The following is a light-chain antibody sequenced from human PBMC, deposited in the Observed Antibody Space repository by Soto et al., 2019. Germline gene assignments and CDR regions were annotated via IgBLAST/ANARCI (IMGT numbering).Light chain of an antibody. CDR2: AAS. J-gene: IGKJ1*01. CDR3: QHYYNYPWT. CDR1: QDIHNY. Sequence: AVLLTQSPSSFSASTGDRATITCRASQDIHNYLAWYQQVPGKAPKLLLYAASILQTGVPSRFSGSGSGTVFTLTISGLQAEDFATYFYQHYYNYPWTFGQGTTVE. V-gene: IGKV1-8*01.